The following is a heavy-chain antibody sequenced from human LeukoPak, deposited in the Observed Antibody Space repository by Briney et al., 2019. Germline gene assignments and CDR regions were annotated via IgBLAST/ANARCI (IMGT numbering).Heavy chain of an antibody. CDR1: GFTFDDYP. CDR3: AKDYY. V-gene: IGHV3-43*02. Sequence: PGGSLRLSCAASGFTFDDYPMHWVRQGPAKGLEWLSLISGDGATTYYADSVKGRFTISRDNIKNSLYLQMNSLRTEDTALYYCAKDYYWGQGTLVTVSS. J-gene: IGHJ4*02. CDR2: ISGDGATT.